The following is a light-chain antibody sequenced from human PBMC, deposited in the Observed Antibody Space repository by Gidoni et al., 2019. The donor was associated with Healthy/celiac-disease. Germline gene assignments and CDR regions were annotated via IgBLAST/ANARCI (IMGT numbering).Light chain of an antibody. CDR3: QQYGSSRWT. Sequence: EIVLTRSPGTLSLSPGERATLSCRASQSVSSSYLAWYQQKPGQAPRLLIYGASSRATGIPDRFSGSGSGTDFTLTISRLEPEDFAVYYCQQYGSSRWTFXXXTKVEIK. CDR2: GAS. CDR1: QSVSSSY. V-gene: IGKV3-20*01. J-gene: IGKJ1*01.